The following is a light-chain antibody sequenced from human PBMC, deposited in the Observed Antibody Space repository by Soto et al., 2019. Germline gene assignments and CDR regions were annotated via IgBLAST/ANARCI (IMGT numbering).Light chain of an antibody. CDR1: SSDVGSYNL. CDR3: CSYEGNSILYV. Sequence: QSALTQPASVSGSPGQSITISCTGTSSDVGSYNLVSWYQQQPGKAPQLMIYEGSKRPSGISNRFSGSKSGNTASLTISGLQAEDEADYYCCSYEGNSILYVFGTGTKLTVL. J-gene: IGLJ1*01. V-gene: IGLV2-23*01. CDR2: EGS.